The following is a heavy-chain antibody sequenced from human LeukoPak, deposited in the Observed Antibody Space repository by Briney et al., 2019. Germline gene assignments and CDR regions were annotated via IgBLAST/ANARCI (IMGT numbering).Heavy chain of an antibody. CDR2: IYTSGST. CDR1: NYSISSGYY. J-gene: IGHJ4*02. D-gene: IGHD3-22*01. CDR3: ARVTGYMIEDYFDY. V-gene: IGHV4-38-2*02. Sequence: SETLSLTCTVSNYSISSGYYWGWIRQPPGKGLEWIGRIYTSGSTNYNPSLKSRVTISVDTSKNQFSLRLSSVTAADTAVYYCARVTGYMIEDYFDYWGQGTLVTVSS.